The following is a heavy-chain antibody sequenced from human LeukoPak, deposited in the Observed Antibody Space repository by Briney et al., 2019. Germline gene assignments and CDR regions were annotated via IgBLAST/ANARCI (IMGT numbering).Heavy chain of an antibody. D-gene: IGHD6-13*01. V-gene: IGHV3-23*01. J-gene: IGHJ4*02. CDR2: MSDSGVSS. CDR1: GFTFSNYA. Sequence: GGSLRLSRAASGFTFSNYAMSWVRRAPGKGLEWVSGMSDSGVSSYYADSVKGRFTISRDNSKNTLYLQMYSLRVEDTAVYYCAKASAGSSWYLGDDYWGQGSLVTVSS. CDR3: AKASAGSSWYLGDDY.